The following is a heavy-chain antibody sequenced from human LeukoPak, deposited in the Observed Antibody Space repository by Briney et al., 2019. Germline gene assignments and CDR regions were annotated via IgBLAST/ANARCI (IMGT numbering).Heavy chain of an antibody. CDR3: AKIQGYFDY. CDR1: GFTFTSYA. CDR2: ISGGGGST. V-gene: IGHV3-23*01. J-gene: IGHJ4*02. Sequence: GGSLRLSCAASGFTFTSYAMSWVRQAPGKGLEWVSGISGGGGSTYYADSVKGRFSISRDNSKNNLYLQMNSLRAEDTAVYYCAKIQGYFDYWGQGNLVTVSS.